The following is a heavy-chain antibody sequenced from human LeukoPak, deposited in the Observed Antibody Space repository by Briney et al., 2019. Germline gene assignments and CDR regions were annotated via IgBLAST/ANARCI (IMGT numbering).Heavy chain of an antibody. Sequence: SETLSLTCGVYGGSFSGYYWNWIRQPPGKGLEWIGEINHSGSTKYNPSLKSRVTISVDTSKNQFSLKLSSATAADTAVYYCAGGPLTTLELMYYCGQGTLVTVSS. V-gene: IGHV4-34*01. CDR3: AGGPLTTLELMYY. CDR2: INHSGST. CDR1: GGSFSGYY. D-gene: IGHD4-23*01. J-gene: IGHJ4*02.